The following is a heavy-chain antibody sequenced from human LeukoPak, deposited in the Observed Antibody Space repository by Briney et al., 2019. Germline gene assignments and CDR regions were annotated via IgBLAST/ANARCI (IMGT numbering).Heavy chain of an antibody. CDR3: ARAGFGLAPHRGTPFDY. CDR2: INHSGIT. Sequence: SETLSLTCAVYGGSFSGYYWSWIRQPPGKGLEWIGGINHSGITNYNPSLNTRVTISIDTSKNQFSLNLSSVTAADTAVYYCARAGFGLAPHRGTPFDYWGQGTLVTVSS. D-gene: IGHD3-10*01. J-gene: IGHJ4*02. CDR1: GGSFSGYY. V-gene: IGHV4-34*01.